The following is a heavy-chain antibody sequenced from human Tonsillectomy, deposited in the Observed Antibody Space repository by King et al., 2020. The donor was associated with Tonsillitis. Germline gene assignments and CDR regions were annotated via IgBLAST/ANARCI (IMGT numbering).Heavy chain of an antibody. Sequence: QLVQSGAEVKKPGASVKVSCKTSGYTFTGYGFSWVRQAPGQGLEWMGWISAYNGNRKYAQKFQDRVTMNTDTSTRTAYMEMRSLSSVDTAVYYCARDLTALWFGDLFRHCDYWGQGTLVTVSS. CDR3: ARDLTALWFGDLFRHCDY. J-gene: IGHJ4*02. V-gene: IGHV1-18*04. CDR1: GYTFTGYG. CDR2: ISAYNGNR. D-gene: IGHD3-10*01.